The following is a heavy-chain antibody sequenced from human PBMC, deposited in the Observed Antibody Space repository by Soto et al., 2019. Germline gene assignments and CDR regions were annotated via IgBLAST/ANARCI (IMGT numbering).Heavy chain of an antibody. J-gene: IGHJ6*02. CDR3: AREWFGEFDTDYYYYGMDV. CDR2: INPSGGST. Sequence: GASVKVSCKASGYTFTSYYMHWVRQAPGQGLEWMGIINPSGGSTSYAQKFQGRVTMTRDTSTSTVYMELSSLRSEDTAVYYCAREWFGEFDTDYYYYGMDVWGQGTTVTVSS. CDR1: GYTFTSYY. V-gene: IGHV1-46*01. D-gene: IGHD3-10*01.